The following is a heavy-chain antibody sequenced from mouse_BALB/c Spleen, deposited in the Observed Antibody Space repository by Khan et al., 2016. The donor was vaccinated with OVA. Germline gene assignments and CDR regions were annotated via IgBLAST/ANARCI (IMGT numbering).Heavy chain of an antibody. CDR3: ARGGFAY. CDR2: ISSVAYSI. V-gene: IGHV5-15*02. CDR1: GFTFIDYG. J-gene: IGHJ3*01. Sequence: EVELVESGGGLVQPGGSRKLSCAASGFTFIDYGMAWVRQTPGKGPEWIAFISSVAYSIYYADTVTGRFTISRENAKNTLYLEMCSLRSDDTAMYYCARGGFAYWGQGTLVTVSA.